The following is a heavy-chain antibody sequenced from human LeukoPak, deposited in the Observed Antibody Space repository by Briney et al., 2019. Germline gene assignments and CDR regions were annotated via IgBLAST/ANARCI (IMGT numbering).Heavy chain of an antibody. CDR1: GYTFTSYY. CDR2: INPSGGST. Sequence: GASVKVSCKASGYTFTSYYMHWVRQAPGQGLEWMGIINPSGGSTSYAQKFQGRVTMTTDTSTSTAYMELRSLRSDDTAVYYCARDTPLVKNDYWGQGTLVTVSS. V-gene: IGHV1-46*01. CDR3: ARDTPLVKNDY. J-gene: IGHJ4*02. D-gene: IGHD2-8*02.